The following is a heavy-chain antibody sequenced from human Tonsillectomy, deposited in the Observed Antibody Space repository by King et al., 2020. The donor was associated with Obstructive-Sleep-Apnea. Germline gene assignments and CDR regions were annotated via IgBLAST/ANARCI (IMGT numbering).Heavy chain of an antibody. CDR3: ARRRVRGATYYYGMDV. CDR1: GFSFSSYA. J-gene: IGHJ6*02. D-gene: IGHD3-10*01. V-gene: IGHV3-30-3*01. Sequence: VQLVESGGGVVQPGRSLRLSCAVSGFSFSSYAMHGVRQAPGKGLEWVAGISYDGSNKHYADSVKGRFPISRDNSKNTLYLQMNSLRAEDTAVYYCARRRVRGATYYYGMDVWGQGTTVTVSS. CDR2: ISYDGSNK.